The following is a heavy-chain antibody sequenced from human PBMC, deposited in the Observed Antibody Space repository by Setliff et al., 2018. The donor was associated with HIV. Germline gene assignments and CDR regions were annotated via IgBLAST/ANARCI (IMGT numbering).Heavy chain of an antibody. D-gene: IGHD6-19*01. J-gene: IGHJ5*02. CDR2: IYSGGST. CDR3: ARAPTGWYELDL. CDR1: GDSISGYF. V-gene: IGHV4-4*07. Sequence: PSETLSLTCNVSGDSISGYFWSWIRQPAGKGLEWIGRIYSGGSTNYNPSLKSRVTLSIDKSKNQVSLKLTSVTAADTAVYYCARAPTGWYELDLWGQGTPVTVSS.